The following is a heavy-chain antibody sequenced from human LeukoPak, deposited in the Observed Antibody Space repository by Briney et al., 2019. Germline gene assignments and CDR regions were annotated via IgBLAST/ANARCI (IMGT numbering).Heavy chain of an antibody. CDR2: IIPIFGTA. CDR1: GGTFSSYA. V-gene: IGHV1-69*13. J-gene: IGHJ6*03. CDR3: ASRGGYGDYRSYYYYMDV. D-gene: IGHD4-17*01. Sequence: ASVKVSCKASGGTFSSYAISWVRQAPGQGLEWMGGIIPIFGTANYAQKFQGRVTITADESTSTAYMELSSLRSEDTAVYYCASRGGYGDYRSYYYYMDVWGKGTTVTVSS.